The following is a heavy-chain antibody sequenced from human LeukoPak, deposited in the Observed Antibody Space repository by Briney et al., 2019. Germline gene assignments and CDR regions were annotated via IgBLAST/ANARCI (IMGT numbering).Heavy chain of an antibody. V-gene: IGHV3-30-3*01. D-gene: IGHD3-16*01. Sequence: GGSLRLSCAASGFTLSSYAMHWVRQAPGKGLEWVAVISYDGSNKYYADSVKGRFTISRDNSKNTLYLQMNSLRAEDTAVYYCARDLYVHGPFDYWGQGTLVTVSS. CDR1: GFTLSSYA. CDR3: ARDLYVHGPFDY. CDR2: ISYDGSNK. J-gene: IGHJ4*02.